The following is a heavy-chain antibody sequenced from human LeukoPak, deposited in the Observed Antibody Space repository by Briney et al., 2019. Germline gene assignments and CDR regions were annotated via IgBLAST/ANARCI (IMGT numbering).Heavy chain of an antibody. CDR2: INPNSGGT. Sequence: ASVKVSCKASGYTFTGYYMHWVRQAPGQGLEWMGWINPNSGGTNYAQKFQGRVTMTRDTSISTAYMELSRLRSDDTAVYYCAGDHTIFGGSYFDYWGQGTLVTVSS. V-gene: IGHV1-2*02. CDR1: GYTFTGYY. D-gene: IGHD3-3*01. J-gene: IGHJ4*02. CDR3: AGDHTIFGGSYFDY.